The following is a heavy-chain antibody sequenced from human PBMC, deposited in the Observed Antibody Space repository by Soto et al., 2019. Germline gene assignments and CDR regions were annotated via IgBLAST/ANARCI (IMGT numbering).Heavy chain of an antibody. J-gene: IGHJ6*02. D-gene: IGHD4-4*01. CDR1: GASISGFY. V-gene: IGHV4-4*07. Sequence: SETLSLTCTVSGASISGFYWSWIRKSAGKGLEWIGRIYATGTTDYNPSLKSRVMMSVDTSKKQFSLKLRSVTAADTAVYFCARTYCTTTACQAHGIDVWGQGTTVTVS. CDR3: ARTYCTTTACQAHGIDV. CDR2: IYATGTT.